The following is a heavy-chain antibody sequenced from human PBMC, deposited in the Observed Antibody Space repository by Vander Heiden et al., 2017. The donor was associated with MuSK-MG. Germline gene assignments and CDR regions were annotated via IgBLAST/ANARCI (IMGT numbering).Heavy chain of an antibody. D-gene: IGHD5-12*01. V-gene: IGHV3-49*03. CDR2: ISSKAYGGTT. Sequence: EVQLVESGGGLVQPGRSLRLSCTTSGFTFSDNARSWFRQAPGKGLEWVGFISSKAYGGTTEYAASVKGRFTISRDDSKSIAYLQMNSLRTEDTAVYYCTRGWLQWDYWGQGTLVTVSS. CDR3: TRGWLQWDY. J-gene: IGHJ4*02. CDR1: GFTFSDNA.